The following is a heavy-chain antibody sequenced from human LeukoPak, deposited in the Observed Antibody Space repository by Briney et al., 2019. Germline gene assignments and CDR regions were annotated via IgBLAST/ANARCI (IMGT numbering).Heavy chain of an antibody. J-gene: IGHJ4*02. D-gene: IGHD5/OR15-5a*01. Sequence: GGSLRLSCAASGFTFHNYAIHWVRQAPGKGLEWVSLTSGDGITTYFADSVKGRFTISRDNSKSSLFLQMDSLRTEDTALYYCARDHVYGGADYWGQGTLVTVSS. CDR1: GFTFHNYA. V-gene: IGHV3-43*02. CDR2: TSGDGITT. CDR3: ARDHVYGGADY.